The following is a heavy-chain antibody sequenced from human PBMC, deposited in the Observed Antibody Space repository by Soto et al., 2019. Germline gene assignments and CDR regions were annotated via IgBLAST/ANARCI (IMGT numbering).Heavy chain of an antibody. CDR2: IIPIFGTA. CDR1: GGTFSSYA. CDR3: AREIYYGSGSYYRSPFDY. J-gene: IGHJ4*02. V-gene: IGHV1-69*01. D-gene: IGHD3-10*01. Sequence: QVQLVQSGAEVKKPGSSVKDSCKASGGTFSSYAISWVRQAPGQGLEWMGGIIPIFGTANYAQKFQGRVTITADESTSTAYMELSSLRSEDTAVYYCAREIYYGSGSYYRSPFDYWGQGTLVTVSS.